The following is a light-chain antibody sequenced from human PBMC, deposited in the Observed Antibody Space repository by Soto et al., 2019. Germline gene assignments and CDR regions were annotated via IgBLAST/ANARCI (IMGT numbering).Light chain of an antibody. CDR3: SSYTNSNAAV. CDR1: SSDVGGYNY. J-gene: IGLJ7*01. Sequence: QSALTQPASVSGSPGQSITISCTGTSSDVGGYNYVSWYQQHPGKAPKLMSYNVSNRPSGVSNRFSGSKSGNTASLTISGLQAEDGADYYCSSYTNSNAAVFGGGTHLTVL. V-gene: IGLV2-14*01. CDR2: NVS.